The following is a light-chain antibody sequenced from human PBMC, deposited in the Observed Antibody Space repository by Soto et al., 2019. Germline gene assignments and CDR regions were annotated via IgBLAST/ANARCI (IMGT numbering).Light chain of an antibody. CDR3: QQRNVWPPVT. CDR1: QSVSSSY. CDR2: GAF. V-gene: IGKV3-11*01. Sequence: EIELTQSPGTLSLSPGERATLSCRASQSVSSSYLAWYQQKPGQAPSLLIYGAFNRATGIPARFSGSGSGTDFTLTISSLEPEDSAVYYCQQRNVWPPVTFGQGTRLEIK. J-gene: IGKJ5*01.